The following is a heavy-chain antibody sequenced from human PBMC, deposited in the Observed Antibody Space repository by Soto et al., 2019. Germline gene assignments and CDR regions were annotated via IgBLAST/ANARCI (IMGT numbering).Heavy chain of an antibody. CDR3: APNWFDP. CDR1: GFTFSSYW. J-gene: IGHJ5*02. Sequence: GSLRLSCAASGFTFSSYWMHWVRQAPGKGLVWVSRINGDGSSTNYADSVKGRFTISRDNAKNTLYLQMNSLRVEDTAVYYCAPNWFDPWGQGALVTVSP. V-gene: IGHV3-74*01. CDR2: INGDGSST.